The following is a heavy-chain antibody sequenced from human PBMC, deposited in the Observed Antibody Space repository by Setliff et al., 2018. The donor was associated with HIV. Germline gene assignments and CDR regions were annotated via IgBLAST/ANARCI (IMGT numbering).Heavy chain of an antibody. D-gene: IGHD3-3*01. Sequence: SVKVSCKASGGTFSSYAISWVRQAPGQGLEWMGGIMPISGTPNYAQKFQGRVTITADESTNTAYMELSSLRSEDTAVYYCAKDRHTMGTGYDVFDMWGQGTMVTVSS. J-gene: IGHJ3*02. CDR2: IMPISGTP. V-gene: IGHV1-69*13. CDR3: AKDRHTMGTGYDVFDM. CDR1: GGTFSSYA.